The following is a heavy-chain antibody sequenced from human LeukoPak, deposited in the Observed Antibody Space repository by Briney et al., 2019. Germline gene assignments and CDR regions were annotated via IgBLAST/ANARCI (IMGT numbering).Heavy chain of an antibody. CDR2: IYSGGSA. V-gene: IGHV3-66*01. CDR3: ARDSGSGYDRGPFDY. CDR1: GFTVSSNY. Sequence: GGSLRLSCAASGFTVSSNYMSWVRQAPGKGLEWVSVIYSGGSAYYADSVKGRFTISRDNSKNTLYLQMNSLRAEDTAVYYCARDSGSGYDRGPFDYWGQGTLVTVSS. D-gene: IGHD5-12*01. J-gene: IGHJ4*02.